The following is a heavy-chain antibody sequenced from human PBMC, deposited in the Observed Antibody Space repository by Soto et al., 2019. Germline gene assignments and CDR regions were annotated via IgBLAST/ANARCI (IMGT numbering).Heavy chain of an antibody. J-gene: IGHJ4*02. Sequence: EVQLLESGGGLVQPGGSLRLSCAASGFTFSNYAMSWVRQAPGKGLEWVSGISGSGASTYYADSVKGRFTISRDNSKNTLYLQMNSLRAEDTAVYYCATGLRSVYGPFDSWGQGTLVTVS. D-gene: IGHD5-12*01. CDR2: ISGSGAST. CDR3: ATGLRSVYGPFDS. V-gene: IGHV3-23*01. CDR1: GFTFSNYA.